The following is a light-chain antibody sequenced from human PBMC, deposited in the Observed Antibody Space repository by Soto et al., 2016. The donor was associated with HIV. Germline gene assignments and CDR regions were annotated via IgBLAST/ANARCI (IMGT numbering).Light chain of an antibody. CDR2: AAS. CDR3: QQSYSTPPT. V-gene: IGKV1-39*01. J-gene: IGKJ1*01. Sequence: DIQMTQSPSSLSASVGDRVAITCRTSQSISDYLNWYQQKPGKAPKLLIYAASSSQSGVPSRFSGSGSGTDFTLTISSLQPEDFATYYCQQSYSTPPTFGQGTKVEIK. CDR1: QSISDY.